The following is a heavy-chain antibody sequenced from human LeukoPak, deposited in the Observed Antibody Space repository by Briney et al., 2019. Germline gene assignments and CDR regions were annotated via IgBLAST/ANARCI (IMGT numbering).Heavy chain of an antibody. CDR3: VRAGYTSGWSLDD. Sequence: GGSLRLSCAASGFSFRSYAFHWVRQAPGKGLEYVSAINTDEDSTYYAESVRGRFTISRDNSRNTLYLHMGTLTIEDTAIYYCVRAGYTSGWSLDDWGQGTLVTVSS. V-gene: IGHV3-64*02. J-gene: IGHJ4*02. CDR2: INTDEDST. D-gene: IGHD6-19*01. CDR1: GFSFRSYA.